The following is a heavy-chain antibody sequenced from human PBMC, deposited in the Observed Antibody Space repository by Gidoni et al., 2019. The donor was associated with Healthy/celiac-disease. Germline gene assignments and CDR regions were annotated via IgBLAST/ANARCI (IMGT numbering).Heavy chain of an antibody. V-gene: IGHV3-7*04. CDR1: GFTFSSHW. CDR2: IKQDGSEK. CDR3: ARDEAATTSWFDP. J-gene: IGHJ5*02. Sequence: EVQLVESGGGLVQPGGSLRLSCAASGFTFSSHWMSWVRQAPGKGLEWVANIKQDGSEKYYVDSVKGRFTISRDNAKNSLYLQMNSLRAEDTAVYYCARDEAATTSWFDPWGQGTLVTVSS. D-gene: IGHD2-15*01.